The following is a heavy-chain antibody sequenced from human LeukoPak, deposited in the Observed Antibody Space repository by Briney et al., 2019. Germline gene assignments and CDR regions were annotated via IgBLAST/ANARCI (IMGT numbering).Heavy chain of an antibody. CDR2: ISSSGSTI. Sequence: GVLRLSCAASGFTFSSYEMNWVRQAPGKGLEWVSYISSSGSTIYYADSVKGRFAISRDNAKNSLYLQMNSLRAEDTAVYYCARMYSSSSAVDYWGQGTLVTVSS. J-gene: IGHJ4*02. CDR1: GFTFSSYE. D-gene: IGHD6-6*01. CDR3: ARMYSSSSAVDY. V-gene: IGHV3-48*03.